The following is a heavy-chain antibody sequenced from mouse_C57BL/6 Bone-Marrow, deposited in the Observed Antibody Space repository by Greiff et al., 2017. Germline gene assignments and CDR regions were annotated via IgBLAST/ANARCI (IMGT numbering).Heavy chain of an antibody. J-gene: IGHJ3*01. V-gene: IGHV2-2*01. CDR2: LWSGGST. CDR1: GFSLTSYG. D-gene: IGHD2-5*01. CDR3: ARKDSNYAWFAY. Sequence: QVQLQQSGPGLVQPSQSLSITCTVSGFSLTSYGVHWVRQSPGKGLEWLGVLWSGGSTDYNAAFISRLSISKDNSKSQVFFKMNSLQADDTAIYYCARKDSNYAWFAYWGQGTLVTVSA.